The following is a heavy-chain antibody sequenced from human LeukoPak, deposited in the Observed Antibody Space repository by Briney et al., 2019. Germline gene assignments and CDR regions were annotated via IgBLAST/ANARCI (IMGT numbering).Heavy chain of an antibody. CDR2: INHSGST. J-gene: IGHJ3*02. Sequence: SETLSLTCTVSGGSISSSSYYWGWIRQPQGKELEWIGKINHSGSTNYNPSLKCRVTISVDTSKNQFSLKLSSVTAADTAVYYCARRRRERIIPAFDIWGQGTMVTVSS. V-gene: IGHV4-39*07. CDR3: ARRRRERIIPAFDI. CDR1: GGSISSSSYY. D-gene: IGHD3-3*01.